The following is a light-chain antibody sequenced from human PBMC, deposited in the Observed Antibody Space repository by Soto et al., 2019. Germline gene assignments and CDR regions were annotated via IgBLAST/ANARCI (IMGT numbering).Light chain of an antibody. Sequence: EIVMTQSPGTLSVSLGERATLSCRASQSVGSNLAWHQQKPGQAPRLLIYATSTRATGVPARFSGSGSGTEFTLTIRGLQSEDFAVYHCQQYNNWPEAFGQGTKVEIK. CDR3: QQYNNWPEA. CDR1: QSVGSN. CDR2: ATS. J-gene: IGKJ1*01. V-gene: IGKV3-15*01.